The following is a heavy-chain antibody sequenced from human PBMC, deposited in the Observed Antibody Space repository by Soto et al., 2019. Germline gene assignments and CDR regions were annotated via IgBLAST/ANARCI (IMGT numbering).Heavy chain of an antibody. D-gene: IGHD4-17*01. CDR1: EFSFSRYA. CDR3: VKQMTTWTDSFFDF. Sequence: GGSLRLSCVASEFSFSRYAMTWVRQAAGKGLQWVAGLGPDGRNTFYGESVRGRFTISRDNSRNTLYLQMSSLRAEDTAVYFCVKQMTTWTDSFFDFCGQGIQVTVSS. V-gene: IGHV3-23*01. J-gene: IGHJ4*02. CDR2: LGPDGRNT.